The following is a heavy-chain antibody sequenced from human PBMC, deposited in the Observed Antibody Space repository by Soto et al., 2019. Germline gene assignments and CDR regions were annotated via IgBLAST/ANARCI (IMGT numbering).Heavy chain of an antibody. CDR2: IYYSGST. D-gene: IGHD1-1*01. CDR3: AREVKTGTSRYYFDY. J-gene: IGHJ4*02. CDR1: GGSISSGGYY. Sequence: SETLSLTCTVSGGSISSGGYYWSWIRQHPGKGLEWIGYIYYSGSTYYNPSLKSRVTISVDTSKNQFSLKLSSVTAADTAVYYCAREVKTGTSRYYFDYWGQGTLVTVSS. V-gene: IGHV4-31*03.